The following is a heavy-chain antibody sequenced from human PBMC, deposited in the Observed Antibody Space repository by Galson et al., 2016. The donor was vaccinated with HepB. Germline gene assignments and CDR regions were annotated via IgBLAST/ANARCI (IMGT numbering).Heavy chain of an antibody. D-gene: IGHD2-15*01. CDR3: ARGGDKASLHLDF. CDR2: VSAYTGNT. J-gene: IGHJ4*02. CDR1: GYRFSRYD. V-gene: IGHV1-18*01. Sequence: SVKVSCKASGYRFSRYDITWVRQAPGQGLEWMGWVSAYTGNTDYAQNVRDRVALTTDTSTTTAYMELSDHRSDDTAIYYCARGGDKASLHLDFWGQGTLVTVSS.